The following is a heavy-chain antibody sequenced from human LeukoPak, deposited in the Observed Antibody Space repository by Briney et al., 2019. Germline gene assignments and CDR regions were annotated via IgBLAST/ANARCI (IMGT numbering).Heavy chain of an antibody. CDR2: ISSSGTTI. V-gene: IGHV3-48*01. Sequence: GGSLRLSCAASGFTFRNYGMNWVRQAPGKGLEWVSYISSSGTTISYAQSVKGRFTITRDNAQNSLTLHMNTLRADDTAVYYCAKDGGTHFDHWGQGTLVTVSS. CDR1: GFTFRNYG. CDR3: AKDGGTHFDH. D-gene: IGHD1-26*01. J-gene: IGHJ4*02.